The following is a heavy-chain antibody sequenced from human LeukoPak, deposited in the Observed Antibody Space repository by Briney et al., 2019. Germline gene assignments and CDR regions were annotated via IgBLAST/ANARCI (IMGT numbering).Heavy chain of an antibody. CDR3: AELGITMIGGV. CDR1: GFTFSSYE. V-gene: IGHV3-48*03. CDR2: ISSSDSTI. J-gene: IGHJ6*04. D-gene: IGHD3-10*02. Sequence: GGSLRLSCAASGFTFSSYEMNWVRQAPGKGLEWVSYISSSDSTIYYADSVKGRFAISRDNAKNSLYLQMNSLRAEDTAVYYCAELGITMIGGVWGKGTTVTISS.